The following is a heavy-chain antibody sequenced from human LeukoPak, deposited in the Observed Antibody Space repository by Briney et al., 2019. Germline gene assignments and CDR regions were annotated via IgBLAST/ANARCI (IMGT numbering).Heavy chain of an antibody. J-gene: IGHJ4*02. CDR1: GYTFTRYG. D-gene: IGHD6-13*01. CDR3: ARRRYSSSYYYFDY. CDR2: ISAYNGNT. V-gene: IGHV1-18*01. Sequence: ASVKVSCKASGYTFTRYGISWVRQAPGQGLEWMGWISAYNGNTNYAQKLQGRVTMTTDTSTSTAYMELRSLRSDDTAVYYCARRRYSSSYYYFDYWGQGTLVTVSS.